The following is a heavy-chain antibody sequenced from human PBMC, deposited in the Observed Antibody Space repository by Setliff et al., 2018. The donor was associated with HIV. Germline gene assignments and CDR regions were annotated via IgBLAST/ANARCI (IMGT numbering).Heavy chain of an antibody. CDR2: IYYSGST. CDR1: GGSISSSSYY. CDR3: ARHSPIGELFKWFDP. V-gene: IGHV4-39*01. Sequence: SETLSLTCTVSGGSISSSSYYWGWIRQPPGKGLEWIGRIYYSGSTYYNPSLKSRVTISVDTSKNQFSLKLSSVTAADTAVYYCARHSPIGELFKWFDPWGQGTQVTVSS. J-gene: IGHJ5*02. D-gene: IGHD3-10*01.